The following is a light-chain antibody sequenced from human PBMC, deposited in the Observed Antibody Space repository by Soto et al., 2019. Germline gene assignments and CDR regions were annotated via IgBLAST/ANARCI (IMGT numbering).Light chain of an antibody. CDR3: QQYNTCPLT. J-gene: IGKJ4*01. Sequence: DILLTQSPSTLSASPGDRATLSCRASQTISILLAWYQQKPGKAPSLLIYNASSLASGVPARFSGSGSETEFTLTISSLQPDDFAAYYCQQYNTCPLTFGGGTKLE. V-gene: IGKV1-5*03. CDR2: NAS. CDR1: QTISIL.